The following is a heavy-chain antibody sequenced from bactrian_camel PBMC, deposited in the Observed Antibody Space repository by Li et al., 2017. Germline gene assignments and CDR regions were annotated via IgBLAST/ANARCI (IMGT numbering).Heavy chain of an antibody. CDR3: AASVGTCLVTREGRFGY. D-gene: IGHD3*01. Sequence: QLVESGGGSVQAGGSLRLSCVASGYTYGNTCWGWFRQVAEKEREQVAAFYTGTSSAYYAASVAGRFTISRDMDKNTLYLQMNSLNSEDTAMYSCAASVGTCLVTREGRFGYWGMGTQVTVS. CDR2: FYTGTSSA. V-gene: IGHV3S54*01. J-gene: IGHJ6*01. CDR1: GYTYGNTC.